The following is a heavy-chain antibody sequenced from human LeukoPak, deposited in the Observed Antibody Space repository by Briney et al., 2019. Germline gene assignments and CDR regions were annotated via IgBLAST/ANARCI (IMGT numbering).Heavy chain of an antibody. V-gene: IGHV3-48*03. J-gene: IGHJ4*02. D-gene: IGHD4-23*01. Sequence: PGGSLRLSCAASGFTFSSYEMHWVRPAPGKGLEWVSYISSSGSTIYYADSVKGRFTISRDNAKNSLYLQMNSLRAEDRAVYYCARDYGGSSPFDYWGQGTLVTVSS. CDR2: ISSSGSTI. CDR3: ARDYGGSSPFDY. CDR1: GFTFSSYE.